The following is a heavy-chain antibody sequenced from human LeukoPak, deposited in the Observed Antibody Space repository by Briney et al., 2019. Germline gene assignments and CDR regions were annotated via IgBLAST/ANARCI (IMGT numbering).Heavy chain of an antibody. CDR1: GLTFSDYY. Sequence: LRLSCAASGLTFSDYYMSWIRQAPGKGLEWIGEINHSGSTNYNPSLKSRVTISVDTSKNQFSLKLSSVTAADTAVYYCVGYYDSSGYYDWGQGTLVTVSS. CDR3: VGYYDSSGYYD. CDR2: INHSGST. V-gene: IGHV4-34*08. D-gene: IGHD3-22*01. J-gene: IGHJ4*02.